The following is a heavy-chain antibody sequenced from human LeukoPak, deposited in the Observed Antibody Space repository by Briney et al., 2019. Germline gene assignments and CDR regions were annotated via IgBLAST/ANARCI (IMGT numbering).Heavy chain of an antibody. CDR1: GGSISTNTYY. CDR2: IHHRGTT. D-gene: IGHD3-10*01. J-gene: IGHJ4*02. V-gene: IGHV4-39*07. Sequence: SETLSLTCIVSGGSISTNTYYWGWIRLPPGKGLEWIGEIHHRGTTYYNPSLRSRVTISVDTAKNQFSLRLTSVTAADTAVYYCARVTYNGYQHFDYWGQGNLVTVS. CDR3: ARVTYNGYQHFDY.